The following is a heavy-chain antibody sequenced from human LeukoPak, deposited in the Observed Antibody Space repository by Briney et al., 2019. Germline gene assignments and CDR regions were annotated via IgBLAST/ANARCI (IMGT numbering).Heavy chain of an antibody. Sequence: GGSLRLSCAASGFTFSSYSMNWVRQAPGKGLEWVSSISSSSSYIYYADSVKGRFTISRDHAKNSLYLQMNSLRAEDTAVYYCARIRLHEKDNKGYCSSTSCYKSYYYYGMDVWGQGTTVTVSS. V-gene: IGHV3-21*04. CDR1: GFTFSSYS. CDR3: ARIRLHEKDNKGYCSSTSCYKSYYYYGMDV. CDR2: ISSSSSYI. D-gene: IGHD2-2*02. J-gene: IGHJ6*02.